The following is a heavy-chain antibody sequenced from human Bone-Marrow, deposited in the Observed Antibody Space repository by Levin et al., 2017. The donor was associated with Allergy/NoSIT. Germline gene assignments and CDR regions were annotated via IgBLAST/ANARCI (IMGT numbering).Heavy chain of an antibody. CDR2: IWNDGSNK. Sequence: PGGSLRLSCAASGFTFSNYGMHWVRQAPGKGLEWVAVIWNDGSNKYYADSVKGRFTISRDNSKNTLYLQMNSLRAEDTAVYYCARVRGDGDSIFDYWGQGTLVTVSS. CDR3: ARVRGDGDSIFDY. V-gene: IGHV3-33*01. D-gene: IGHD4-17*01. J-gene: IGHJ4*02. CDR1: GFTFSNYG.